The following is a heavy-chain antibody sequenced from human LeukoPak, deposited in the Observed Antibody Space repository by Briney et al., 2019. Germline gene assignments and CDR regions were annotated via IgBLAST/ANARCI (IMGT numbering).Heavy chain of an antibody. Sequence: GGSLRLSCATSGFSFSTSSMNWVRQAPGKGLEGVAYIKKDGSEEKYVDSVKGRFTISRDNTKNSLYLQMGSLRVEDTAVYYCTKEGMWGQGTMVTVSS. CDR1: GFSFSTSS. V-gene: IGHV3-7*05. CDR3: TKEGM. J-gene: IGHJ3*01. CDR2: IKKDGSEE.